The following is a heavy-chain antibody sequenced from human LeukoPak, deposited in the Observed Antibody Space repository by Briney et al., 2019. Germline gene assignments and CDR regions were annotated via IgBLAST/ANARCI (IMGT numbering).Heavy chain of an antibody. J-gene: IGHJ1*01. CDR3: ATYNSANAREFQY. Sequence: PGGSLRLSCAASGFTFSDYWMTWVRQAPGKGLEWVANIKQDGSIIWYVDSVKGRFTISRDNAKNSLYLQMNSLGADDTAVYYCATYNSANAREFQYWGQGTLVTVPS. D-gene: IGHD2/OR15-2a*01. V-gene: IGHV3-7*01. CDR1: GFTFSDYW. CDR2: IKQDGSII.